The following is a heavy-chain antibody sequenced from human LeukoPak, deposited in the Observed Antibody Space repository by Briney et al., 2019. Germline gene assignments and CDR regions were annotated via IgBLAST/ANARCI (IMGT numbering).Heavy chain of an antibody. J-gene: IGHJ4*02. V-gene: IGHV1-2*02. CDR1: GYTFTGYY. CDR3: ARDYYGSGSYPDLDY. Sequence: EASVKVSCKASGYTFTGYYMHWVRQAPGQGLEWMGWINPNSGGTNYAQKFQGRVTMTRDTSISTAYMELSRLRSDDTAVYYCARDYYGSGSYPDLDYWGQGTLVTVSS. D-gene: IGHD3-10*01. CDR2: INPNSGGT.